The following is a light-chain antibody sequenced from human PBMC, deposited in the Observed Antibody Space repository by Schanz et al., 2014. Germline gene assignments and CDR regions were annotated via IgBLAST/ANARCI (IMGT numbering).Light chain of an antibody. CDR1: SSNIGSNT. CDR2: SNN. J-gene: IGLJ2*01. Sequence: QSVLTQPPSASGPPGQRVTISCSGSSSNIGSNTVNWYQQLPGTAPKLLIYSNNQRPSGVPDRFSGSKSGTSASLAISGLQSEDEADYYCQSSDSSLSGVIFGGGTKLTVL. V-gene: IGLV1-44*01. CDR3: QSSDSSLSGVI.